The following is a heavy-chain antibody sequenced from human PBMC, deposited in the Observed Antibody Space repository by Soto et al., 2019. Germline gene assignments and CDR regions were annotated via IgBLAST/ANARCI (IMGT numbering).Heavy chain of an antibody. D-gene: IGHD6-13*01. CDR2: IYYSGST. Sequence: QVQLQESGPGLVKPSETLSLTCTVSGGSISSYYWSWIRQPPGKGLEWIGYIYYSGSTNYNPSLKSRVTLSVDTSKNQFSLKLSSVTAADTAVYYCARHGRYSSSWYDYWGQGTLVTVSS. J-gene: IGHJ4*02. CDR3: ARHGRYSSSWYDY. V-gene: IGHV4-59*08. CDR1: GGSISSYY.